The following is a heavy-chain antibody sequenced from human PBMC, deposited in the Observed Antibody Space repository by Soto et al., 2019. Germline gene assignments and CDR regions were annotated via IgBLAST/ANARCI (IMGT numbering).Heavy chain of an antibody. CDR1: GGTFSSYA. D-gene: IGHD3-10*01. J-gene: IGHJ4*02. CDR3: ARSYGSGSRPFDY. V-gene: IGHV1-69*06. CDR2: IIPIFGTA. Sequence: SVKVSCKASGGTFSSYAISWVRQAPGQGLEWMGGIIPIFGTANYAQKFQGRVTITADRSTNTAYMELSSLRSEDTATYYCARSYGSGSRPFDYWGQGALVPVSS.